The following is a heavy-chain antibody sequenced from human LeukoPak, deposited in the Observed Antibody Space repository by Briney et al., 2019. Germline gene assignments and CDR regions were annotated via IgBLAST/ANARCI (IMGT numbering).Heavy chain of an antibody. CDR1: GFTFDDYA. CDR2: ISWNSGSI. CDR3: ARGGNYDILTGYIFDY. Sequence: GRSLRLSCAASGFTFDDYAMHWVRQAPGKGPEWVSGISWNSGSIGYADSVKGRFTIARDSAKNSLNLQMNSLRAEDTAVYYCARGGNYDILTGYIFDYWGQGTLVTVSS. V-gene: IGHV3-9*01. D-gene: IGHD3-9*01. J-gene: IGHJ4*02.